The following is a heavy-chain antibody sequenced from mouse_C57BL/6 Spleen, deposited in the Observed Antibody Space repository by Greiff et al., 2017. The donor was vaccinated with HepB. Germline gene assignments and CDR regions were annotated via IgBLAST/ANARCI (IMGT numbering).Heavy chain of an antibody. CDR3: ARGNYFDY. CDR1: GYTFTDYN. V-gene: IGHV1-18*01. Sequence: DVKLQESGPELVKPGASVKIPCKASGYTFTDYNMDWAKQSHGKSLEWIGAINPNNGGTIYNQKFKGKATLTVDKSSSTAYMELRSLTSEDTAVYYCARGNYFDYWGQGTTLTVSS. J-gene: IGHJ2*01. CDR2: INPNNGGT.